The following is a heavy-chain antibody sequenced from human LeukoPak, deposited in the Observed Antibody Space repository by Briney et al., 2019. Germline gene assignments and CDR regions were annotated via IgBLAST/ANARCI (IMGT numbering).Heavy chain of an antibody. CDR1: GFTFSSYW. J-gene: IGHJ4*02. Sequence: GGSLRLSCAASGFTFSSYWMSWVRQAPGKGLEWVASVKQDGSEKYYVDSVKGRFTISRDNAKNSLYLQMSSLRAEDTAVYYCARIRQRGTKYYFDYWGQGTLVTVSS. D-gene: IGHD1-7*01. CDR3: ARIRQRGTKYYFDY. V-gene: IGHV3-7*01. CDR2: VKQDGSEK.